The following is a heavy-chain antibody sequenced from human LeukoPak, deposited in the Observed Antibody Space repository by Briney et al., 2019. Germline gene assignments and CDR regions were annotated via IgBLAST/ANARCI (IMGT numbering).Heavy chain of an antibody. CDR3: ARDRNSSWPLPLNRFDP. CDR2: INPNSGGT. V-gene: IGHV1-2*02. J-gene: IGHJ5*02. D-gene: IGHD6-13*01. CDR1: GYTFTGYY. Sequence: ASVKVSCKASGYTFTGYYMHWVRQAPGQGLEWMGWINPNSGGTNYAQKFQGRVTMTRDTSISTAYMELSRLRSDDTAVYYCARDRNSSWPLPLNRFDPWGQGTLVTVSS.